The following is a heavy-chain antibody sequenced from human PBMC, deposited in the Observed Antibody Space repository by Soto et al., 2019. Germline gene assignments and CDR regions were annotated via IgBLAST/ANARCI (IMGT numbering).Heavy chain of an antibody. CDR3: AKCTVGTCYHFDY. J-gene: IGHJ4*02. D-gene: IGHD2-15*01. V-gene: IGHV3-23*01. Sequence: GGSLRLSCAASGFTFSSYAMSWVRQAPGKGLEWVSLIDASGGSTYYPDSVKGRFTISRDNSKNTLYLQLNNLRAEDTAVFYCAKCTVGTCYHFDYWGQGALVTVSS. CDR1: GFTFSSYA. CDR2: IDASGGST.